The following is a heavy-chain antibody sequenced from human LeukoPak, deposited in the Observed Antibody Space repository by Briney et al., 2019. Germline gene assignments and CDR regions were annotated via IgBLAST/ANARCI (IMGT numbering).Heavy chain of an antibody. Sequence: KTSETLSLTCAVYGGSFSGYYWSWIRQPPGKGLEWIGEINHSGSTNYNPSLKSRVTTSVDTSKNQFSLKLSSVTAADTAVYYCARVYYGSGSYLDYWGQGTLVTVSS. V-gene: IGHV4-34*01. CDR2: INHSGST. D-gene: IGHD3-10*01. CDR1: GGSFSGYY. CDR3: ARVYYGSGSYLDY. J-gene: IGHJ4*02.